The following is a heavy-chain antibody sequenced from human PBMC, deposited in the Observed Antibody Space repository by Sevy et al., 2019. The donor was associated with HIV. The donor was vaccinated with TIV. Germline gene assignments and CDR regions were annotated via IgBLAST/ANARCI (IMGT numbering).Heavy chain of an antibody. J-gene: IGHJ6*02. D-gene: IGHD4-17*01. V-gene: IGHV3-30*02. CDR3: AKGGNGGIDHYGMDV. Sequence: GGSLRLSCAASGFRFNNFGMYWVRQAPGKGLEGVAFIRYDGINKYYVDSVKGRSTISRDNSKDTLYLEMKSLRLEDTAIYYCAKGGNGGIDHYGMDVWGQGTTVTVSS. CDR2: IRYDGINK. CDR1: GFRFNNFG.